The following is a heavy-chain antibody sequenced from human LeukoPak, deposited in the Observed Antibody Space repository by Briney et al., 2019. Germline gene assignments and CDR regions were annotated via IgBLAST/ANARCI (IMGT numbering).Heavy chain of an antibody. D-gene: IGHD1-26*01. J-gene: IGHJ6*03. CDR3: AKDRGGSYIYYYYMDV. CDR1: GFTFSSYA. Sequence: GGSLRLSCAASGFTFSSYAMHWVRQAPGKGLEWVAVISYDGSNKYYADSVKGRFTISRDNSKNTLYLQMNSLRAEDTAVYYCAKDRGGSYIYYYYMDVWGKGTTVTVSS. V-gene: IGHV3-30-3*01. CDR2: ISYDGSNK.